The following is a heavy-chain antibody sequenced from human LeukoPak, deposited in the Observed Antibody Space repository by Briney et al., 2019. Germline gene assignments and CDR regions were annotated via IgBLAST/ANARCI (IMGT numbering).Heavy chain of an antibody. J-gene: IGHJ4*02. Sequence: GGSLRLSCAASGFTFSSYAMSWVRQAPGKGLDWVSVISGSGTSTNYADSVKGRFTISRDNSKNTLYLQMNGLRAEDTAVYHGAKGGSGRNFYYWGQGSLVTVSS. CDR2: ISGSGTST. CDR3: AKGGSGRNFYY. V-gene: IGHV3-23*01. CDR1: GFTFSSYA. D-gene: IGHD6-19*01.